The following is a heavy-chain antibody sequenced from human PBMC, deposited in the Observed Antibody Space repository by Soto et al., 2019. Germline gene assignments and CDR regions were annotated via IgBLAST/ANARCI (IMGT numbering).Heavy chain of an antibody. CDR1: GGSISSSIYY. J-gene: IGHJ4*02. Sequence: LSLTCTVSGGSISSSIYYWGWIRQPPGKGLEWIGSIYYSGSTYYNPSLKSRVTISVDTSKNQFSLKLSSVTAADTAVYYCARHSGDTAMVYFDYWGQGTLVTVSS. V-gene: IGHV4-39*01. CDR3: ARHSGDTAMVYFDY. D-gene: IGHD5-18*01. CDR2: IYYSGST.